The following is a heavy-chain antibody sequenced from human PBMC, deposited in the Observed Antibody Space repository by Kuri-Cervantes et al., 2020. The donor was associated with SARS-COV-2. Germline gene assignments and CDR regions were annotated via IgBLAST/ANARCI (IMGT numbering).Heavy chain of an antibody. V-gene: IGHV1-8*02. CDR2: MNPDTGNA. D-gene: IGHD3-3*01. J-gene: IGHJ5*02. CDR1: GYTFTNND. Sequence: ASVKVSCKASGYTFTNNDINWVRQASGQGLEWMGWMNPDTGNAGYAQKFQGRVTMTEDTSTDTAYMELSSLRSEDTAVYYCATSCVLPAGAGPIFGVVIDGCNWFDPWGQGTLVTVSS. CDR3: ATSCVLPAGAGPIFGVVIDGCNWFDP.